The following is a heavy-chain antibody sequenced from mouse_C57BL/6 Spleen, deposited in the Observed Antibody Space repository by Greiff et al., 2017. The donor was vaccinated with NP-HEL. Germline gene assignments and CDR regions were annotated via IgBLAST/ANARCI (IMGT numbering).Heavy chain of an antibody. D-gene: IGHD2-5*01. CDR2: IYPGSGNT. V-gene: IGHV1-76*01. Sequence: VQLQQSGAELVRPGASVKLSCKASGYTFTDYYINWVKQRPGQGLEWIARIYPGSGNTYYNEKFKGKATLTAEKSSSTAYMQLSSLTSEDSAVYFCARTRSNPYYYAMDYWGQGTSVTVSS. J-gene: IGHJ4*01. CDR3: ARTRSNPYYYAMDY. CDR1: GYTFTDYY.